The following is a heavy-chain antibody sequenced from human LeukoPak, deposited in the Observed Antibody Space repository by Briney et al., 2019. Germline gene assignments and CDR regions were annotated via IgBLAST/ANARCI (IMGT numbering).Heavy chain of an antibody. CDR2: ISSSGSTI. D-gene: IGHD6-19*01. Sequence: GGSLRLSCAASGFTFSSYEMNWVRQAPGKGLEWVSYISSSGSTIYYADSVKGRFTISRDNAKNSLYLQMNSLRAEDTALYYCAKDTDSSGRYGGGMDVWGKGTTVTISS. V-gene: IGHV3-48*03. CDR1: GFTFSSYE. CDR3: AKDTDSSGRYGGGMDV. J-gene: IGHJ6*03.